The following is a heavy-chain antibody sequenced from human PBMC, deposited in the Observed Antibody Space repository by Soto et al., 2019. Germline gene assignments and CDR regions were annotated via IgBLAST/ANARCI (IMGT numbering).Heavy chain of an antibody. CDR2: IIPIFGTA. J-gene: IGHJ6*02. Sequence: SVKVSCKASGGTFSSYAISWVRQAPGQGLEWMGGIIPIFGTANYAQKFQGRVTITADESTSTAYMELSSLRSKDTAVYYCARDFWSGYQDRNYYGMDVWGQGTTVTVSS. CDR1: GGTFSSYA. V-gene: IGHV1-69*13. CDR3: ARDFWSGYQDRNYYGMDV. D-gene: IGHD3-3*01.